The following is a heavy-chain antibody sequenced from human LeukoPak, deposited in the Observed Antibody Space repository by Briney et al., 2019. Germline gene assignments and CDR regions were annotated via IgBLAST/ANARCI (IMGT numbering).Heavy chain of an antibody. CDR2: IYPSDSDT. J-gene: IGHJ4*02. V-gene: IGHV5-51*02. CDR3: ARSAHFDY. CDR1: GYTLPSYW. Sequence: GESLKISCKGFGYTLPSYWTGWVRPVPAKGVEWIGIIYPSDSDTRYSPSFQGQVTISANKSISTAYLQWSSLKASDTAMYYCARSAHFDYWGKGTLVTVSS.